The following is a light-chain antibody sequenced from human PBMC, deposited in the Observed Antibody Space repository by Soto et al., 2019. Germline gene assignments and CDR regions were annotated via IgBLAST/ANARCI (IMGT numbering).Light chain of an antibody. CDR2: DAS. V-gene: IGKV1-13*02. CDR3: QQFNSYPQT. Sequence: AIQLTQSPSSLSASVGDRVSITCRASQGISSALAWYQQKPGKAPKLLIYDASSSESGVPSRFSGSGSGTDFTLTISSLQPEDFATYYCQQFNSYPQTFGQGTKLEIK. CDR1: QGISSA. J-gene: IGKJ2*01.